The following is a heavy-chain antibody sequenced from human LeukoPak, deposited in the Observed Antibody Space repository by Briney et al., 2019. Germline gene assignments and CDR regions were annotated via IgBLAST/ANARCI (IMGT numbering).Heavy chain of an antibody. CDR1: GFTVSSKY. V-gene: IGHV3-23*01. CDR3: ARKYSTTWLLDY. CDR2: ISGRTGGT. Sequence: PGGSLRLSCAASGFTVSSKYMSWVRQAPGKGLEWVSAISGRTGGTYYADSVKGRFTISRDNSKNTLFLQMNSLRVEDTAVYYCARKYSTTWLLDYWGQGTLVTVSS. J-gene: IGHJ4*02. D-gene: IGHD6-13*01.